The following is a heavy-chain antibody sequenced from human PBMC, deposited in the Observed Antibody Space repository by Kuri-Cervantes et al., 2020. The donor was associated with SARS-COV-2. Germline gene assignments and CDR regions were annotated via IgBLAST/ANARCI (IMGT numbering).Heavy chain of an antibody. CDR1: GGSISSYY. CDR2: IHYRGSS. Sequence: GSLRLSCTVSGGSISSYYWSWIRQPPGKGLEWIGYIHYRGSSKYNPSLTTRVTISMDTSKNQFSLKLSSVTAADTAVYYCARGSGYCSSTSCYVVYYYYYMDVWGKGTTVTVSS. V-gene: IGHV4-59*12. CDR3: ARGSGYCSSTSCYVVYYYYYMDV. D-gene: IGHD2-2*03. J-gene: IGHJ6*03.